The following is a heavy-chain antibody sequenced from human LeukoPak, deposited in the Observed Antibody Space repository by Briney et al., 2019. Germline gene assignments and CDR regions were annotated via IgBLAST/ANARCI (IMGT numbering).Heavy chain of an antibody. D-gene: IGHD3-16*01. CDR3: ARGGGVMGLYYYYYMDV. J-gene: IGHJ6*03. Sequence: SQTLSLTCTVSGGSISSGDYHWNWIRQPPGKGLEWIGYIYYSGSTNYNPSLKSRVTTSVDTSKNQFSLKLSSVTAADTAVYYCARGGGVMGLYYYYYMDVWGKGTTVTVSS. CDR1: GGSISSGDYH. CDR2: IYYSGST. V-gene: IGHV4-61*08.